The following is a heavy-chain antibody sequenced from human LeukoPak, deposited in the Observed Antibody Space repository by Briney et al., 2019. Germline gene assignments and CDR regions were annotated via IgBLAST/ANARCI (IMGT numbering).Heavy chain of an antibody. CDR2: ISSSSSTI. CDR3: ARDPQPNWNDRYFDY. Sequence: GGSLRLSCAASGFTFSSYSMNWVRQAPGKGLEWVSYISSSSSTIYYADSVKGRFTISRDNAKNSLYLQMNSLRAEDTAVYYCARDPQPNWNDRYFDYWGQGTLVTVSS. J-gene: IGHJ4*02. D-gene: IGHD1-1*01. CDR1: GFTFSSYS. V-gene: IGHV3-48*01.